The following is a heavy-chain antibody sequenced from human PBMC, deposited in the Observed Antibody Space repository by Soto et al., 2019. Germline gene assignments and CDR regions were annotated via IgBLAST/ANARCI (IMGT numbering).Heavy chain of an antibody. CDR1: GYTFTTYF. J-gene: IGHJ5*02. V-gene: IGHV1-46*01. CDR2: INPNGGKA. CDR3: ARNGPPDKNWVDP. D-gene: IGHD4-17*01. Sequence: GASVKVSCKASGYTFTTYFMHWVRQAPGQGLEWMGIINPNGGKANYAQKFQGRVTITADKSTSTAYMELSSLRSEDTAVYYCARNGPPDKNWVDPWGQGTLVTVSS.